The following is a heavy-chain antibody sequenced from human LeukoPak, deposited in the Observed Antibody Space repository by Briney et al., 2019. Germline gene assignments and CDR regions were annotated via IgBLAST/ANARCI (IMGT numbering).Heavy chain of an antibody. CDR2: ISWNSGSI. J-gene: IGHJ4*02. V-gene: IGHV3-9*01. Sequence: SGGSLRLSCAASGFTFDDYAMHWVRQAPGKGLEWVSGISWNSGSIGYADSVKGRFTISRDNSKNTLYPQMNSLRAEDTAVYYCAKVYYYYDSSGYYGDYWGQGTLVTVSS. D-gene: IGHD3-22*01. CDR3: AKVYYYYDSSGYYGDY. CDR1: GFTFDDYA.